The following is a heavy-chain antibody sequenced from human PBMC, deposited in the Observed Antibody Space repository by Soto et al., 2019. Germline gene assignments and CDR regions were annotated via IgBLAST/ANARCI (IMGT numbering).Heavy chain of an antibody. D-gene: IGHD3-22*01. J-gene: IGHJ4*02. CDR3: ARDSYYYDSSGYLAFDY. V-gene: IGHV3-13*05. CDR1: GFTFSNFD. Sequence: GGSLRLSCATSGFTFSNFDMHWVRQVPGKGLEWVSAIGAARDPYYLGSVKGRFTISRENAKNSVYLQMNDLRAGDSAVYYCARDSYYYDSSGYLAFDYWGQGTLVTVSS. CDR2: IGAARDP.